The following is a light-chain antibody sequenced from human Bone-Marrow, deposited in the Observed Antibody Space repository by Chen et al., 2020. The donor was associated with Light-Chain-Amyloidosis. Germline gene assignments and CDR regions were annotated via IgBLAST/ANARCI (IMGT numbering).Light chain of an antibody. Sequence: SYELTQPPSVSVSPGQTDRITCSGAALPTKYAYWYQQKPGTAPVLVIHRDTERPSGISERFSGSSSGTTATLTISGVQAGYEADYHCQSADSSGTYEVIFGGGTKLTVL. CDR3: QSADSSGTYEVI. J-gene: IGLJ2*01. V-gene: IGLV3-25*03. CDR2: RDT. CDR1: ALPTKY.